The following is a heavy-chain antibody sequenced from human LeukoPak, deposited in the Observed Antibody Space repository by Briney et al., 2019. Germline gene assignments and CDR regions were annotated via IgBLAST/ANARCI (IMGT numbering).Heavy chain of an antibody. CDR2: INPNSGGT. CDR3: ARSPGLDTAVVNRP. J-gene: IGHJ5*02. Sequence: VASVKVSCKTSGYTFTGYYIHWARQAPGQGLEWMGWINPNSGGTNYAQNFQGRVTMTRDTSINTAYMELGRLRSDDTAVYYCARSPGLDTAVVNRPWGQGTLITVSS. CDR1: GYTFTGYY. D-gene: IGHD5-18*01. V-gene: IGHV1-2*02.